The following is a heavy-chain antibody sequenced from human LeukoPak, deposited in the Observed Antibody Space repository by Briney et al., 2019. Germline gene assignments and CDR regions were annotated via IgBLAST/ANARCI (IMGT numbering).Heavy chain of an antibody. Sequence: SGPALVKPTQTLTLTCTFSGFSLSTSGMCVSWIRQPPGKGLECIGYIYYSGSTSYNPSLKSRVTFSVDTSKNQFSLKLSSVTAADTAVYYCARGDWNDGGVPRDYWGQGTLVTVSS. J-gene: IGHJ4*02. CDR2: IYYSGST. V-gene: IGHV4-61*08. CDR3: ARGDWNDGGVPRDY. D-gene: IGHD1-1*01. CDR1: GFSLSTSGMC.